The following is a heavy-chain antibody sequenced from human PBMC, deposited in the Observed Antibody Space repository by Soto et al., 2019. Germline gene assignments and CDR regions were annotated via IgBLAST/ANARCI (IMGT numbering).Heavy chain of an antibody. V-gene: IGHV3-21*01. CDR3: AREASEAFDI. CDR1: EFTFSTYS. Sequence: PGGSLRLSCAASEFTFSTYSMNWVRQAPGKGLGWVSSIGGSSGSIYYAGSVRGRFTISRDNAKNSLYLQMNSLRAEDTAVYYCAREASEAFDIWGQGTTVTVSS. J-gene: IGHJ3*02. CDR2: IGGSSGSI.